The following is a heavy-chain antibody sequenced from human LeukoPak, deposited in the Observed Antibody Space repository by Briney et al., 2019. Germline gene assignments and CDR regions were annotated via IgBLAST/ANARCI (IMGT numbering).Heavy chain of an antibody. Sequence: GGSLRLSCAASGFTFSSYAMHWVRQAPGKGLEWVAFIRYDGSNKYYADSVKGRFTISRDNSKNTLYLQMNSLRAEDTAVYYCAKDWAWNYYGSGSDYYYYMDVWGKGTTVTISS. V-gene: IGHV3-30*02. CDR2: IRYDGSNK. J-gene: IGHJ6*03. CDR1: GFTFSSYA. CDR3: AKDWAWNYYGSGSDYYYYMDV. D-gene: IGHD3-10*01.